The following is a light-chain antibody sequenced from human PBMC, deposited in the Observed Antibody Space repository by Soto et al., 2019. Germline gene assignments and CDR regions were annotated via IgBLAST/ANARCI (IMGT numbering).Light chain of an antibody. J-gene: IGKJ5*01. CDR2: DAS. Sequence: IVFTHSPATLSLSPGARATLSCRASQSVSSYLAWYQQKPGQAPRLLIYDASNRATGIPARFSGSGSGTDFTLTISSLEPEDFAVYYCQQRSNWPITFGQGTRLAIK. CDR1: QSVSSY. CDR3: QQRSNWPIT. V-gene: IGKV3-11*01.